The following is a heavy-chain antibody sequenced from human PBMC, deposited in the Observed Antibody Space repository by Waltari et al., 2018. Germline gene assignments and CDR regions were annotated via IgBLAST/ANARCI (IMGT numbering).Heavy chain of an antibody. Sequence: QLQLQESGPGLVKPSETLSLTCTVSGGSISSSSYYWGWIRQPPGKGLEWIGSIYYSGRTYYNPSLKSRVTISVDTSKNQFSLKLSSVTAADTAVYYCARGGYSYGFDAFDIWGQGTMVTVSS. D-gene: IGHD5-18*01. CDR2: IYYSGRT. CDR3: ARGGYSYGFDAFDI. CDR1: GGSISSSSYY. V-gene: IGHV4-39*07. J-gene: IGHJ3*02.